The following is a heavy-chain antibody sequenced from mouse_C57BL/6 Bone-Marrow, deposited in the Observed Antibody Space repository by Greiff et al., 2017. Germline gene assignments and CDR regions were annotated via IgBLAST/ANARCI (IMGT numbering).Heavy chain of an antibody. Sequence: LVESGAELVRPGASVKLSCKASGYTFTDYYINWVKQRPGQGLEWIARIYPGSGNTYYNEKFKGKATLTAEKSSSTAYMQLSSLTSEDSAVYFCARYLLDAMDYWGQGTSVTVSS. V-gene: IGHV1-76*01. CDR1: GYTFTDYY. D-gene: IGHD1-1*01. J-gene: IGHJ4*01. CDR2: IYPGSGNT. CDR3: ARYLLDAMDY.